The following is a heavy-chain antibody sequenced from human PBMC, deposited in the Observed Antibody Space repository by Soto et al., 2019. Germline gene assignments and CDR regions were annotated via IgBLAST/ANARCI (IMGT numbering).Heavy chain of an antibody. Sequence: EVQLVESGGGLVQPGGSLRLSCAASGFTFSSYSMNWVRQAPGKGLEWVSYISSSSSTIYYADSVKGRFTISRDNAKNSLYLQMNSLRAEDTAVYYCARKKGGDYWYFDLWGRGTLVTVSS. V-gene: IGHV3-48*01. J-gene: IGHJ2*01. CDR2: ISSSSSTI. D-gene: IGHD4-17*01. CDR3: ARKKGGDYWYFDL. CDR1: GFTFSSYS.